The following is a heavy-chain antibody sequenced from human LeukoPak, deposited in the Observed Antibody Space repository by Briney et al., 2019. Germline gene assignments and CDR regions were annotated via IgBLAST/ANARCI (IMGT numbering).Heavy chain of an antibody. CDR3: VWGYNYSYYYYMDV. CDR1: GGSISSYY. D-gene: IGHD1-1*01. V-gene: IGHV4-59*01. CDR2: IHHSGST. J-gene: IGHJ6*03. Sequence: SETLSLTCTVSGGSISSYYWSWIRQPPGKGLEWIGYIHHSGSTNYNPSLKRQVSISVDTSKNQFSLNLSSVTAADTDVYYCVWGYNYSYYYYMDVWGKGTTVTVSS.